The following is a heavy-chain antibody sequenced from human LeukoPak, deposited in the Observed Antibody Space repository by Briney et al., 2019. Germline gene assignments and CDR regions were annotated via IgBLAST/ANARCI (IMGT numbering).Heavy chain of an antibody. CDR2: ISAYNGNT. CDR1: GYTFTSYG. D-gene: IGHD3-9*01. J-gene: IGHJ4*02. Sequence: ASVKVSCKASGYTFTSYGISWVRQAPGQGLEWMGWISAYNGNTNYAQELQGRVTMTTDTSTSTAYMELRSLRSDDTAVYYCARARGLYYDILTGYSHFDYWGQGTLVTVSS. CDR3: ARARGLYYDILTGYSHFDY. V-gene: IGHV1-18*04.